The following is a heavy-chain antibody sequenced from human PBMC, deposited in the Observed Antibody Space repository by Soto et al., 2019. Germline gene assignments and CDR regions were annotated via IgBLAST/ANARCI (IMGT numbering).Heavy chain of an antibody. CDR2: VRDDADDA. Sequence: QVQLVESGGGVVQPGRSLRLSCAASGFTFVNYGMHWVRQAPGKGLEWVAVVRDDADDAYYADSVKGRFTISRDNSKNTLYRQMSSLRAEDTAVYYCARPYSSNSNWFDPWGQGTLVTVSS. V-gene: IGHV3-33*01. J-gene: IGHJ5*02. D-gene: IGHD6-19*01. CDR3: ARPYSSNSNWFDP. CDR1: GFTFVNYG.